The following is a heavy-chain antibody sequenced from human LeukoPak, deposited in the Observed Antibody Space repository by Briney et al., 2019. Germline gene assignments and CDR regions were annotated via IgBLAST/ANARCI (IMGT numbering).Heavy chain of an antibody. J-gene: IGHJ6*02. CDR2: ISGNGGST. CDR3: ARALVGSVAKYYSYGMDV. CDR1: GFTFSKYA. V-gene: IGHV3-64*01. D-gene: IGHD3-10*01. Sequence: TGGSLRLSCAASGFTFSKYAMHWVRQAPGKGLEYVSAISGNGGSTYYANSVKGRFTISRDNSKNTLYLQMGSLRAEDMAVYYCARALVGSVAKYYSYGMDVWGQGTTVTVSS.